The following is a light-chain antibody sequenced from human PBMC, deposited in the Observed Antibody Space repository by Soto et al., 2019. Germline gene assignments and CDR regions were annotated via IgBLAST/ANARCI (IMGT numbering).Light chain of an antibody. CDR1: QSVSSN. J-gene: IGKJ4*01. V-gene: IGKV3-15*01. CDR3: QQYNNWAV. CDR2: RAF. Sequence: EIVMTQSTATLSVSPGERATLSCRASQSVSSNLAWYQQKPGQAPRLLIYRAFTRATGIPARFSGSGSGTEFTLTISSLQSEDFAVYYCQQYNNWAVFGGGTKVEIK.